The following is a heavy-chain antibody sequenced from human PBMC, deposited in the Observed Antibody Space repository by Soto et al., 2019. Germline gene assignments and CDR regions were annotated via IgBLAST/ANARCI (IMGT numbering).Heavy chain of an antibody. CDR3: ARGLERWFGELLSVSSWFDP. CDR2: IYYSGST. V-gene: IGHV4-31*03. J-gene: IGHJ5*02. CDR1: GGSISSGGYY. D-gene: IGHD3-10*01. Sequence: SETLSLTCTVSGGSISSGGYYWSWIRQHPGKGLEWIGYIYYSGSTYYNPSLKSRVTISVDTSKNQFSLKLGSVTAADTAVYYCARGLERWFGELLSVSSWFDPWGQGTLVTVSS.